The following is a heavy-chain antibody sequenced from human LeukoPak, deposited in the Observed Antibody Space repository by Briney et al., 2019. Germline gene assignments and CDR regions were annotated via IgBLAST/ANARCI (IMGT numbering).Heavy chain of an antibody. CDR3: AKWDYDFWSGYFH. J-gene: IGHJ4*02. V-gene: IGHV3-23*01. Sequence: GXXLRLSCAASGFTFRGYAMSWVRQAPGKGMEGVSAISGSGGSTYYADSVKGRFSMSRDNSKNTLYLQMNSLRAEDTAVYYCAKWDYDFWSGYFHWGQGTLVTVSS. CDR1: GFTFRGYA. CDR2: ISGSGGST. D-gene: IGHD3-3*01.